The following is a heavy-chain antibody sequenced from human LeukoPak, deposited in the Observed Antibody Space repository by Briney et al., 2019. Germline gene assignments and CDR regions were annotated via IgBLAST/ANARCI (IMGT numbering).Heavy chain of an antibody. CDR2: INQDGSQK. V-gene: IGHV3-7*04. CDR1: GFTLNSCA. Sequence: GGSLRLSCAASGFTLNSCAMTWVRQAPGKGLEWVACINQDGSQKNYVDSVKGRFTISRDNAENSLYLQMNSLRAEDTAVYWCARWSLAFDYWGQGTVVTVSS. D-gene: IGHD2-21*01. J-gene: IGHJ4*02. CDR3: ARWSLAFDY.